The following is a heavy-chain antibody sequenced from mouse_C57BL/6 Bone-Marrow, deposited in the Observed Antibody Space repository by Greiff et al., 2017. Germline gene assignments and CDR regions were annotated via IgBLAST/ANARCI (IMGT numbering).Heavy chain of an antibody. V-gene: IGHV14-4*01. CDR2: IDPENGDT. CDR3: TIRWLLRRAY. CDR1: GFNIKDDY. D-gene: IGHD2-3*01. Sequence: VQLQQSGAELVRPGASVKLSCTASGFNIKDDYMHWVKQRPEQGLEWIGWIDPENGDTEYASKFQGKATITADTSSNTAYLQLSSLTSEDTAVYYCTIRWLLRRAYWGQGTLVTVSA. J-gene: IGHJ3*01.